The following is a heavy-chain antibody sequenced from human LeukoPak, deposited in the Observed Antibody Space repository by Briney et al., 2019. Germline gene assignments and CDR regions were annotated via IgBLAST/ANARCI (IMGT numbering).Heavy chain of an antibody. D-gene: IGHD3-3*01. J-gene: IGHJ5*02. CDR1: GGSISSYY. Sequence: SETLSLTCTVSGGSISSYYWSWIRQPPGKGLEWIGEINHSGSTNYNPSLKSRVTISVDTSKNQFSLKLSSVTAADTAVYYCARGRPPYYDFWSGYYGKRDYNWFDPWGQGTLVTVSS. CDR3: ARGRPPYYDFWSGYYGKRDYNWFDP. V-gene: IGHV4-34*01. CDR2: INHSGST.